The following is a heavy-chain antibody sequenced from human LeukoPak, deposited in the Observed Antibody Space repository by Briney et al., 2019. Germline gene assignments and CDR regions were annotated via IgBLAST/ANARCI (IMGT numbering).Heavy chain of an antibody. Sequence: GGSLRLSCAASGFTFSSYGMHWVRQAPGKGLEWVAAIWYDGSNKYYADSVKGRFTISRDNSKNTLYLQMNSLRAEDTAVYYCATNRAQNDFWSGYSDYYYYMDVWGKGTTVTVSS. CDR2: IWYDGSNK. J-gene: IGHJ6*03. CDR3: ATNRAQNDFWSGYSDYYYYMDV. CDR1: GFTFSSYG. V-gene: IGHV3-33*01. D-gene: IGHD3-3*01.